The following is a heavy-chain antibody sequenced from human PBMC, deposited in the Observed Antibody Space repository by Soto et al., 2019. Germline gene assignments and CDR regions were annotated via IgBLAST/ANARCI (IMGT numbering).Heavy chain of an antibody. CDR1: GDNFKKNV. V-gene: IGHV1-69*10. J-gene: IGHJ6*02. CDR3: ARGPFRTYAMDV. D-gene: IGHD3-10*01. Sequence: SVKVSCKTSGDNFKKNVFTWVRQAPGQGLEWMGGTIPALGKTHYTEKFQGRVTITVDDATRTVYMEVLDLTSEDTAIYYCARGPFRTYAMDVWGQGSKVTVSS. CDR2: TIPALGKT.